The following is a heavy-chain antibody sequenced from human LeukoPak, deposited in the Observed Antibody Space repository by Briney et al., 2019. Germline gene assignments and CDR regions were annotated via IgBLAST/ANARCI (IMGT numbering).Heavy chain of an antibody. Sequence: NPSETLSLTCTVSGGSISSYYWSWIRQPPGKGLEWIGEINHSGSTNYNPSLKSRVTISVDTSKNQFSLKLSSVTAADTAVYYCARGRGAAAGTSWGQGTLVTVSS. CDR3: ARGRGAAAGTS. V-gene: IGHV4-34*01. CDR2: INHSGST. CDR1: GGSISSYY. D-gene: IGHD6-13*01. J-gene: IGHJ5*02.